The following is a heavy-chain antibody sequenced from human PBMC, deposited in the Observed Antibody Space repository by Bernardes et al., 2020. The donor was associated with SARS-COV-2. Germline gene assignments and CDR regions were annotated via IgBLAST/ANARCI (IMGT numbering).Heavy chain of an antibody. J-gene: IGHJ1*01. CDR2: ISYDGSNK. CDR3: ARSRDCTGGVCYNLLEH. CDR1: GFTFSSYA. D-gene: IGHD2-8*02. V-gene: IGHV3-30*01. Sequence: SLRLSCAASGFTFSSYAMHWVRQAPGKGLEWVAVISYDGSNKYYADSVKGRFTISRDNSKNTLYLQMNSLRAEDTAVYYCARSRDCTGGVCYNLLEHWGQGTLVTVSS.